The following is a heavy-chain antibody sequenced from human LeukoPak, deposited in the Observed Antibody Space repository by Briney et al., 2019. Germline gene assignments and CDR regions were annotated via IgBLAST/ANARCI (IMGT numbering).Heavy chain of an antibody. CDR3: ARRYAFDI. Sequence: GESLQISCKGSGSRFTSYWLGWVRQMPGKGLEWMGIIYPGDSDTRYSPSFQGQVTISADKSISTAYLQWSSLKASDTAMYYCARRYAFDIWGQGTMVTVSS. J-gene: IGHJ3*02. V-gene: IGHV5-51*01. CDR2: IYPGDSDT. CDR1: GSRFTSYW.